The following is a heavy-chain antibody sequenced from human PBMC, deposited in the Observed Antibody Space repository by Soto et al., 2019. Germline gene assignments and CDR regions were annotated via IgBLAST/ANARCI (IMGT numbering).Heavy chain of an antibody. CDR2: IGDRGTTT. V-gene: IGHV3-23*01. D-gene: IGHD4-17*01. J-gene: IGHJ6*02. CDR3: AKGRLGDYDYYGMDI. Sequence: EVQLLQSGGGLVQPGGSLRLSCVGSGVTFSRYAMIWVRQTPGKGLEWVSGIGDRGTTTYYADSVKGRLTISRDNSGNTLFLQMTSLTAEDTAGYYCAKGRLGDYDYYGMDIWGQGTTVTVS. CDR1: GVTFSRYA.